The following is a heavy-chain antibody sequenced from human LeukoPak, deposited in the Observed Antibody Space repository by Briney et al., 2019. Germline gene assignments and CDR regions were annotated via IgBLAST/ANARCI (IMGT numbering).Heavy chain of an antibody. J-gene: IGHJ4*02. CDR2: LYSGGNT. D-gene: IGHD3-10*01. V-gene: IGHV3-53*01. Sequence: PGGSLRLSGAVSGFTVSSNYMSWVRQAQGKGLEWVSVLYSGGNTYYADSVKGRFTISRDNSKNTLYLQMNSLRAEDTAVYYCARYDGGSGPFDYWGQGTLVTVSS. CDR1: GFTVSSNY. CDR3: ARYDGGSGPFDY.